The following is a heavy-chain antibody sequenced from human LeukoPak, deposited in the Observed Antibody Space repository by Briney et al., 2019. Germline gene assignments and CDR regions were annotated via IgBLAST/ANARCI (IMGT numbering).Heavy chain of an antibody. Sequence: SVKVSCKASGGTFSSYAISWVRQAPGQGLEWMGRIIPIFGTANYAQKFQGRVTITTDESTSTAYMELSSPRSEDTAVYYCARDRIVGATVPFDYWGQGTLVTVSS. J-gene: IGHJ4*02. CDR1: GGTFSSYA. V-gene: IGHV1-69*05. CDR2: IIPIFGTA. D-gene: IGHD1-26*01. CDR3: ARDRIVGATVPFDY.